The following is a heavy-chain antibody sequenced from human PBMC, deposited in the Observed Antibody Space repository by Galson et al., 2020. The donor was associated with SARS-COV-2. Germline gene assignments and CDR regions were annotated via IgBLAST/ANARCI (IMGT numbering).Heavy chain of an antibody. Sequence: GGSLRLSCAASGFTFSSYAMSWVRQAPGKGLEWVSAISGSGGSTYYADSVKGRFTISRDNSKNTLYLQMNSLRAEDTAVYYCAKGYSGYDLGYYYYYDMDVWGKGTTVTVSS. CDR3: AKGYSGYDLGYYYYYDMDV. V-gene: IGHV3-23*01. D-gene: IGHD5-12*01. CDR2: ISGSGGST. CDR1: GFTFSSYA. J-gene: IGHJ6*03.